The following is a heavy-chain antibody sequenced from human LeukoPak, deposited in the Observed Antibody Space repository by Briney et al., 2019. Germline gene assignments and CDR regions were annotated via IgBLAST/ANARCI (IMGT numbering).Heavy chain of an antibody. Sequence: GGSLRLSCAASGFTFSSYAMSWVRQAPGKGLEWVSVIYSGGSTYYADSVKGRFTTSRHNSKNTLYLQMNSLRAEDTAVYYCARDHGSYWGQGTLVTVSS. CDR2: IYSGGST. CDR1: GFTFSSYA. CDR3: ARDHGSY. V-gene: IGHV3-53*04. D-gene: IGHD1-26*01. J-gene: IGHJ4*02.